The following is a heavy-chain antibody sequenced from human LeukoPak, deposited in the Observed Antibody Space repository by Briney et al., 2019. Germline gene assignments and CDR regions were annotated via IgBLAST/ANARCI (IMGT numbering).Heavy chain of an antibody. CDR2: IDWDDDK. D-gene: IGHD2-2*02. Sequence: SGPALVKPTQTLTLTCTFSGFSLSTSGMRVSWIRQPPGKALEWLARIDWDDDKFYSTSLKTRLTISKDTSKNQVVLTMTNMDPVDTATYYCARHSVVVPAAILPDAFDIWGQGTMVTVSS. CDR3: ARHSVVVPAAILPDAFDI. CDR1: GFSLSTSGMR. V-gene: IGHV2-70*04. J-gene: IGHJ3*02.